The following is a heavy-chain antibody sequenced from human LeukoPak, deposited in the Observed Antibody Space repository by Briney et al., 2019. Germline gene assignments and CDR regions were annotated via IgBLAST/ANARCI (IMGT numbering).Heavy chain of an antibody. J-gene: IGHJ4*02. CDR3: AKPSSIVIVPTALQRSLDY. CDR2: ICGSGGTT. Sequence: GGSLRLSCTAAGFTIRNYAMTWVRQAPGKGLEWVSTICGSGGTTYYADSVKGRLSIYRDSSKNTLSLQMNSLRAEDTAVYYCAKPSSIVIVPTALQRSLDYWGQGALVTVSS. D-gene: IGHD2/OR15-2a*01. V-gene: IGHV3-23*01. CDR1: GFTIRNYA.